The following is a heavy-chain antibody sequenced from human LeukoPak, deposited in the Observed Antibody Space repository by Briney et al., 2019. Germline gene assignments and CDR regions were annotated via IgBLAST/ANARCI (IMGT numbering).Heavy chain of an antibody. J-gene: IGHJ3*02. Sequence: GSSVKVSCKASGGTFSSYAISWVRQAPGQGLEWMGGIIPIFGTANYAQKFQGRVTITTDESTSTAYMELSSLRSEDTAVYYCARDRQYSSSTSCYSAFDIWGQGTMVTVSS. CDR1: GGTFSSYA. CDR3: ARDRQYSSSTSCYSAFDI. V-gene: IGHV1-69*05. CDR2: IIPIFGTA. D-gene: IGHD2-2*01.